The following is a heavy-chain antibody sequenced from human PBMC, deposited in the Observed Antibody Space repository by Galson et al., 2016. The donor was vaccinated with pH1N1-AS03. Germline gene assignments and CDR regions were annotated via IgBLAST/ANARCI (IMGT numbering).Heavy chain of an antibody. J-gene: IGHJ4*02. V-gene: IGHV3-48*03. D-gene: IGHD1-26*01. CDR1: GFPFSGYE. CDR2: ISYSGDNE. Sequence: SLRLSCAASGFPFSGYEMNWVRQAPGKGLEWISYISYSGDNENYADSVKGRFSISRDNAKNSLYLQMSALRPEDTAVYYCVRPSSGSFRYWGPGTLVTVSS. CDR3: VRPSSGSFRY.